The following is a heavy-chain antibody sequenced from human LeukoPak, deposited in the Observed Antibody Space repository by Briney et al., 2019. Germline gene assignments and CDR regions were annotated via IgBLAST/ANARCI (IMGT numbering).Heavy chain of an antibody. CDR1: GFTFSSYS. V-gene: IGHV3-21*04. J-gene: IGHJ6*03. CDR3: ARGGQFEDYYMDV. D-gene: IGHD1-26*01. Sequence: GGSLRLSCAASGFTFSSYSMNWVRQAPGKGLEWVSSISSSSYIYYADSVKGRFTISRDNAKNSLYLQMNSLRAEDTAVYYCARGGQFEDYYMDVWGKGTTVTVSS. CDR2: ISSSSYI.